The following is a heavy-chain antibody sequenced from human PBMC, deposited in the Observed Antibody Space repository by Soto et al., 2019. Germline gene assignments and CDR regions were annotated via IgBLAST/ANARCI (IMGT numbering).Heavy chain of an antibody. J-gene: IGHJ1*01. CDR2: IYYSGST. D-gene: IGHD3-22*01. CDR3: ARSFLDYYDSSGYYYAYFQH. CDR1: GGSISSGGYY. V-gene: IGHV4-31*03. Sequence: SETLSLTCTVSGGSISSGGYYWSWIRQHPGKGLEWIGYIYYSGSTYYNPSLKSRVTISVDTSKNQFSLKLSSVTAADTAVYYCARSFLDYYDSSGYYYAYFQHWGQGTLVTVSS.